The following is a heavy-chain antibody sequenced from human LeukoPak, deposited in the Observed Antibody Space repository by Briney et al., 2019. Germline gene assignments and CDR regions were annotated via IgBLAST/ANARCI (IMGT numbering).Heavy chain of an antibody. Sequence: GGSLRLSCAASGFTFSSYAMHWVRQAPGKGLEWVSGLSDSGGSTYYADSVKGRFTISRDNSKNTLYLQMNSLRAEDTALYFCARRSGTYYPGFDYWGQGTLVTVSS. CDR3: ARRSGTYYPGFDY. CDR2: LSDSGGST. CDR1: GFTFSSYA. J-gene: IGHJ4*02. V-gene: IGHV3-23*01. D-gene: IGHD1-26*01.